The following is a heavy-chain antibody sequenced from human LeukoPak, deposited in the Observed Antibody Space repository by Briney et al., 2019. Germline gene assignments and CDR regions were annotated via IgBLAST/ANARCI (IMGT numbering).Heavy chain of an antibody. CDR3: ARGELGYCSSTSCYRLDP. CDR2: IYYSGST. Sequence: PSETLSLTCTVSGGSISSSSYYWGWIRQPPGKGLEWIGSIYYSGSTYYNPSLKSRVTISVDTSKNQFSLKLSSVTAADTAAYYCARGELGYCSSTSCYRLDPWGQGTLVTVSS. CDR1: GGSISSSSYY. V-gene: IGHV4-39*01. D-gene: IGHD2-2*02. J-gene: IGHJ5*02.